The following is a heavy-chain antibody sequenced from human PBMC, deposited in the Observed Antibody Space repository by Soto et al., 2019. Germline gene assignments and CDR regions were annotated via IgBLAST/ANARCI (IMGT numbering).Heavy chain of an antibody. CDR1: GGTFSSYA. V-gene: IGHV1-69*12. Sequence: QVQLVQSGAEVKKPGSSVKVSCKASGGTFSSYAISWVRQAPGQGLEWMGGIIPIFGTANYAQKFQGRVTVTADESRSKAYMELSSLRSEDTAVYYCARESRYCSGGSCYFLPGIDYWGQGTLVTVSS. CDR3: ARESRYCSGGSCYFLPGIDY. D-gene: IGHD2-15*01. CDR2: IIPIFGTA. J-gene: IGHJ4*02.